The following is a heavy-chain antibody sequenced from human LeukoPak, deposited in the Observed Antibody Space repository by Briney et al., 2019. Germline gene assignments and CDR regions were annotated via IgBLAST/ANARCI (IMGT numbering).Heavy chain of an antibody. D-gene: IGHD4-17*01. V-gene: IGHV3-7*01. CDR3: ARRGATVTDD. J-gene: IGHJ4*02. CDR1: GFTFSGYW. CDR2: INQDGSEK. Sequence: PGGSLRLSCAASGFTFSGYWMTWLRQAPGKGLEGVANINQDGSEKYYVDSVKGRFTISRDNAKNSVYLQMNSLRAEDTAVYFCARRGATVTDDWGQGTLVTVSS.